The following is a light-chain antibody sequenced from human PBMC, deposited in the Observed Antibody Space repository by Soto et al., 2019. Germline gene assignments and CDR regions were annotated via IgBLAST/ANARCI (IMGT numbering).Light chain of an antibody. V-gene: IGKV1-5*03. J-gene: IGKJ1*01. CDR2: KAT. Sequence: DIQMTQSPSTLSASVGDRVTITCRAGQSISNLLDWYQQKSGRAPKLLIYKATILQSGVPSRFSGSGSGTEFTLTISYLQPDDFATYYCQCYHTVSRTFGQGTKVEVK. CDR3: QCYHTVSRT. CDR1: QSISNL.